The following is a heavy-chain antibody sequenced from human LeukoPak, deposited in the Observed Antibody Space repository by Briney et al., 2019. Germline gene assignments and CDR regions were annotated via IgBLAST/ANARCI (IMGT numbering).Heavy chain of an antibody. D-gene: IGHD2-2*01. CDR1: GFTFSSYA. J-gene: IGHJ3*02. V-gene: IGHV3-23*01. Sequence: GGTLRLSCAASGFTFSSYAMSWVRQAPGKGLEWVSAISGSGGSTYYADSVKGRLTISRDNSKNTLYLQMNSLRAEDTAVYYCAKAANIVVVPAAISGGAFDIWGQGTMVTVSS. CDR2: ISGSGGST. CDR3: AKAANIVVVPAAISGGAFDI.